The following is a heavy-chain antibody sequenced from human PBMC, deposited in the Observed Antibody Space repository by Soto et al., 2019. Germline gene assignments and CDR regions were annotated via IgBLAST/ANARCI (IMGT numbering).Heavy chain of an antibody. Sequence: QVQLQESGPGLVKPSQTLSLSCSISGGSITSANYYWTWIRLFPGKGLEWIGYIYSSGTTHYNPSLKSPATISLDPSNNQFSPEVKSATAADTAVYYCARMGLHLGELSRNWFDPWGQGSLVTVSS. V-gene: IGHV4-30-4*01. CDR3: ARMGLHLGELSRNWFDP. CDR1: GGSITSANYY. J-gene: IGHJ5*02. D-gene: IGHD3-16*02. CDR2: IYSSGTT.